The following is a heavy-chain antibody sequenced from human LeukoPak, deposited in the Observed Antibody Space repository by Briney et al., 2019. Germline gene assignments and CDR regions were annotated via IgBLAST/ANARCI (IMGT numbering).Heavy chain of an antibody. Sequence: GGSLRLSCVGSGFTFSGAWLHWVRQAPGKGLVWVSRINNDGTTTKYADSVKGRFTISRDNAKNTLYLQMNSLRAEDTAVYYCARVSGPGMNEYFHLWGQGTLVTVSS. CDR1: GFTFSGAW. J-gene: IGHJ1*01. D-gene: IGHD3-10*01. CDR3: ARVSGPGMNEYFHL. CDR2: INNDGTTT. V-gene: IGHV3-74*01.